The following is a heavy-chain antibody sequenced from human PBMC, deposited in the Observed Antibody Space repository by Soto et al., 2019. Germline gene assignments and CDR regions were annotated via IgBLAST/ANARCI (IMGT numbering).Heavy chain of an antibody. CDR1: EFTSTTSA. D-gene: IGHD1-1*01. CDR2: TSYDETTK. Sequence: GGSRRLSCAASEFTSTTSALHWVRQAPGKGLEWVAVTSYDETTKYYADSVKGRFTTSRDNSIHTLSLQMNSLSADDTAVYYCTRQLERPYFVYWGQGILVTVSS. V-gene: IGHV3-30-3*01. J-gene: IGHJ4*02. CDR3: TRQLERPYFVY.